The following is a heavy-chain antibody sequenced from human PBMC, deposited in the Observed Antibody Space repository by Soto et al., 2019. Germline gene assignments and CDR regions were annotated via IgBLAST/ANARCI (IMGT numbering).Heavy chain of an antibody. CDR1: GGSISSGAYY. J-gene: IGHJ4*02. CDR2: IYYSGST. CDR3: ASSSGARYYDY. V-gene: IGHV4-31*03. D-gene: IGHD3-22*01. Sequence: QVQLQESGPGLVKPSQTLSLTCTVSGGSISSGAYYWSWIRQHPGKGLEWIGYIYYSGSTYYNPSLNSRVTISVDTSKNQFSLKLSSVTAADTAVYYCASSSGARYYDYWGQGTLVTVSS.